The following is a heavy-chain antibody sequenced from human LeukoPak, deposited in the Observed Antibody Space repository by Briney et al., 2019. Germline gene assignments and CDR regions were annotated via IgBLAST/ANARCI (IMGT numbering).Heavy chain of an antibody. J-gene: IGHJ4*02. CDR1: GFTFSSYE. CDR3: ARGPSGYHNT. D-gene: IGHD5-12*01. V-gene: IGHV3-48*03. Sequence: GGSLRLSCAASGFTFSSYEMNWVRQAPGKGLEWVSYISSSGSTIYYADSVKGRFTISRDNSKNTLYLQMNSVRAEDTAVYYCARGPSGYHNTGGQGTLVTVSS. CDR2: ISSSGSTI.